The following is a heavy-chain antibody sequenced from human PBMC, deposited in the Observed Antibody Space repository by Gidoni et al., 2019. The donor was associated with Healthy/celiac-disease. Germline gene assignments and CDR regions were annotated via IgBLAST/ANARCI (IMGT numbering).Heavy chain of an antibody. V-gene: IGHV4-59*01. J-gene: IGHJ4*02. CDR1: GGSISSYY. D-gene: IGHD3-16*02. CDR2: IYYSGST. Sequence: QVQLQESGPGLVKPSETLSLTCTVSGGSISSYYWSWIRQPPGKGLEWIGYIYYSGSTNYNPSLKSRVTISVDTSKNQFSLKLSSVTAADTAVYYCARETTFGGVIAYWGQGILVTVSS. CDR3: ARETTFGGVIAY.